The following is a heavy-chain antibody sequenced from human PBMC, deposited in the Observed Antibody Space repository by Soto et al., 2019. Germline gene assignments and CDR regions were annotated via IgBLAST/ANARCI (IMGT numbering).Heavy chain of an antibody. Sequence: GGSLRLSCAASGFTVSSSYMSWVRQAPGKGLEWVSVIYSGGSTYYADSVKGRFIISRDNSKSSLHLQMNSLRAGDTAVYYCARGGAPGGAFDVWGQGTTVTVSS. J-gene: IGHJ3*01. CDR3: ARGGAPGGAFDV. CDR2: IYSGGST. D-gene: IGHD1-26*01. V-gene: IGHV3-53*01. CDR1: GFTVSSSY.